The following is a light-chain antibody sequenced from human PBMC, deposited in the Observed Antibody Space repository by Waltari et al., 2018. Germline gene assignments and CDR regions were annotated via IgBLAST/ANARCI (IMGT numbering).Light chain of an antibody. J-gene: IGKJ2*01. Sequence: EIVMTQSPATLSVSPGERAILSCRASQSLTTNLAWYQQKPGQAPRLPIYGASTRATDIPARFSGSGSGTEFTLTISSLQSEDCAVYYCHQYNDGPPFNFGQGTKLEIK. CDR3: HQYNDGPPFN. V-gene: IGKV3-15*01. CDR1: QSLTTN. CDR2: GAS.